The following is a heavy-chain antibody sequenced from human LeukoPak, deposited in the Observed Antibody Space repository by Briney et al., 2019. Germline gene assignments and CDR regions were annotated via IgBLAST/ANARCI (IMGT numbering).Heavy chain of an antibody. Sequence: ASVKVSCKVSGYSLSELSMHWVRQAPGKGLEWMGGFDPENGEAVYAQKFQGRVTMTEDTSTDTSYMELNSLRVEDTAVYYCAKAVAYCGGDCYPDYYYYYGMDVWGQGTTVTVSS. J-gene: IGHJ6*02. CDR2: FDPENGEA. CDR3: AKAVAYCGGDCYPDYYYYYGMDV. CDR1: GYSLSELS. V-gene: IGHV1-24*01. D-gene: IGHD2-21*02.